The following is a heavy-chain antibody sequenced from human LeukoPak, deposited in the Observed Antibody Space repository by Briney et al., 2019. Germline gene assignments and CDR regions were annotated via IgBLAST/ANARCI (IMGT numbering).Heavy chain of an antibody. Sequence: TGGSLRLSCAASGFTFSFYWMSWVRQAPGKGLEWVGNIKEDGSEKYYVDSVKGRFTISRDNAKKSLYLQMNSLRAEDTAVYYCARSVTMIVDWFDPWGQGTLVTVSS. D-gene: IGHD3-22*01. CDR2: IKEDGSEK. V-gene: IGHV3-7*01. CDR1: GFTFSFYW. CDR3: ARSVTMIVDWFDP. J-gene: IGHJ5*02.